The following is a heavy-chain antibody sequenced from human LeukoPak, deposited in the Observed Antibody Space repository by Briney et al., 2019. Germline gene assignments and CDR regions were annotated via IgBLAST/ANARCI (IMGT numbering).Heavy chain of an antibody. CDR2: IRYDGSNT. V-gene: IGHV3-33*08. CDR1: GFIFSSYG. Sequence: AGGSLRLSCAASGFIFSSYGMHWVRQAPGKGLEWLAFIRYDGSNTYYADSVKGRFTISRDNSKNTLYLQMNSLRAEDTAVYYRARRAGAYSHPYDYWGQGTLVTVSS. J-gene: IGHJ4*02. CDR3: ARRAGAYSHPYDY. D-gene: IGHD4-17*01.